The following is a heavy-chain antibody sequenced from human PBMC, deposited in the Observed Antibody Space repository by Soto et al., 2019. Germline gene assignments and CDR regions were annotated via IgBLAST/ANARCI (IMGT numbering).Heavy chain of an antibody. CDR2: ISHDGSYK. CDR3: AKGLLAIVGTTLPRDAFNI. V-gene: IGHV3-30*18. D-gene: IGHD1-26*01. Sequence: GGSLRLSCAASGFSFTTYVMHWVRQAPGKGREWVAVISHDGSYKYYGDAVKGRFTISRDTSKNAVYLEMNSLRPEDTAVYYCAKGLLAIVGTTLPRDAFNIWGQGTMVTVSS. CDR1: GFSFTTYV. J-gene: IGHJ3*02.